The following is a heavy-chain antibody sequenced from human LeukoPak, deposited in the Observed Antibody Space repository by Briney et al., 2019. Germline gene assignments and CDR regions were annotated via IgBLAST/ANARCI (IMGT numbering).Heavy chain of an antibody. CDR3: ARTLPGGHNFDY. CDR2: ISSSSDYI. CDR1: GFTFREYT. Sequence: GGSLRLSCIVSGFTFREYTMNWVRQAPGKGLEWISSISSSSDYIYYIDSVMGRFTISRDNAKNSLYLQMHSLRAEDTAVYYCARTLPGGHNFDYWGQGTLVTVSS. V-gene: IGHV3-21*01. D-gene: IGHD6-25*01. J-gene: IGHJ4*02.